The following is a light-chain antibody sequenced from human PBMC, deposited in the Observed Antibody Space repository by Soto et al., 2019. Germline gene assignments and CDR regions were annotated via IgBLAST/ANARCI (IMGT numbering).Light chain of an antibody. V-gene: IGLV1-40*01. CDR1: RSNIGAGYD. CDR2: GNS. Sequence: QSVLTQPPSVSGAPGQRVTISCTGSRSNIGAGYDVHWYQQLPGTAPKLLIYGNSNRPSGVPDRFSGSQSGASASLAITGLQADDEADSYCQSFDSRLSGSVFGTGTQLTVL. CDR3: QSFDSRLSGSV. J-gene: IGLJ1*01.